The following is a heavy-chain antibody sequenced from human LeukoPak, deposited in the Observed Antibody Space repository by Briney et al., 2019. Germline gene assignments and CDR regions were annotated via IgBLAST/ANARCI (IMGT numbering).Heavy chain of an antibody. D-gene: IGHD3-16*02. V-gene: IGHV1-24*01. CDR1: GYTLTELS. CDR3: ATTPISYVWGSYRFDY. Sequence: GASVKVSCKVSGYTLTELSMHWVRQAPGKGLEWMGGFYPEDGETIYAQKFQGRVTMTEDTSTDTAYMELSSLRSEDTAVYYCATTPISYVWGSYRFDYWGQGTLVTVSS. J-gene: IGHJ4*02. CDR2: FYPEDGET.